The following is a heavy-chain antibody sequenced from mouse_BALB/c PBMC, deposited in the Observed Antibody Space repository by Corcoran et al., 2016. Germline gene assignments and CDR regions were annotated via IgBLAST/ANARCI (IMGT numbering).Heavy chain of an antibody. D-gene: IGHD2-2*01. Sequence: EVQLQQSGPELVKPGASVKMSCKASGYTFTSYVMHWVKQKPGQGLEWIGYINPYNDGTKYNEKFKGKATLTSDKSSSTAYMELSSLTSEDSAVYYCARGRVKGYFDVWGAGTTVTVSS. CDR3: ARGRVKGYFDV. J-gene: IGHJ1*01. V-gene: IGHV1S136*01. CDR2: INPYNDGT. CDR1: GYTFTSYV.